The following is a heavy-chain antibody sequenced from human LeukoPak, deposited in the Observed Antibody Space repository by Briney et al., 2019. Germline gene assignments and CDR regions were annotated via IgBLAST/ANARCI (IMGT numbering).Heavy chain of an antibody. Sequence: PSETLSLTCTVSGGSISSDDYYWSWIRQPPGKGLEWIGYIYYSGSTYYNPSLKSRVTISVDTSKNQFSLKLSSVTAADTAVYYCARADYYGSGSYYGMDVWGKGTTVTVSS. CDR2: IYYSGST. J-gene: IGHJ6*04. V-gene: IGHV4-30-4*01. D-gene: IGHD3-10*01. CDR3: ARADYYGSGSYYGMDV. CDR1: GGSISSDDYY.